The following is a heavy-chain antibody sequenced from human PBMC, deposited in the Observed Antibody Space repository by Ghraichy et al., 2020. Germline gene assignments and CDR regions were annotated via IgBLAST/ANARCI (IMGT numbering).Heavy chain of an antibody. CDR3: AREGALRGRSGSYRGGVSHSYYYGMDV. Sequence: SETLSLTCTVSGGSISSYYWSWIRQPPGKGLEWIGYIYYSGSTNYNPSLKSRVTISVDTSKNQFSLKLSSVTAADTAVYYCAREGALRGRSGSYRGGVSHSYYYGMDVWGQGTTVTVSS. V-gene: IGHV4-59*01. CDR2: IYYSGST. CDR1: GGSISSYY. D-gene: IGHD3-10*01. J-gene: IGHJ6*02.